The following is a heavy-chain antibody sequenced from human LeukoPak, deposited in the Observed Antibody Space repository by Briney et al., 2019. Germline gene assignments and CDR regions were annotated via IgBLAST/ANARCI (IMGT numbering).Heavy chain of an antibody. V-gene: IGHV3-53*01. CDR3: ARGGSGVYYYYGLDV. J-gene: IGHJ6*02. CDR1: GFTISGNY. CDR2: FYSGVSS. Sequence: GGSLRLSCAASGFTISGNYMSWVRQAPGKGLEWVSVFYSGVSSYYADSVRGRLTISRDISKNTLFLQMNSLRAEDTAVYYCARGGSGVYYYYGLDVWGQGTTVTVSS. D-gene: IGHD3-3*01.